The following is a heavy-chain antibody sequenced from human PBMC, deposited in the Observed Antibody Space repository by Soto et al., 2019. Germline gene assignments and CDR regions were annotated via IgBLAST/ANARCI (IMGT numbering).Heavy chain of an antibody. J-gene: IGHJ4*02. V-gene: IGHV4-59*08. Sequence: PSETLSLTYTVSGGSISSYYWSWIRQPPGKGLEWIGYIYYSGSTNYNPSLKSRVTISVDTSKNQFSLKLSSVTAADTAVYYCARHSSGWYYFDYWGQGTLVTVSS. CDR3: ARHSSGWYYFDY. CDR1: GGSISSYY. CDR2: IYYSGST. D-gene: IGHD6-19*01.